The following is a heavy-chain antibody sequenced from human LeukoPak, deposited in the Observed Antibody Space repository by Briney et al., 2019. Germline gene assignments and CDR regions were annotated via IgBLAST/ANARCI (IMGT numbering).Heavy chain of an antibody. J-gene: IGHJ4*02. CDR3: AKGFPWYVLSY. Sequence: PGGSLRLSCAASGFTFSSYGMHWVRQAPGKGLEWVAVISYDGSNKYYADSVKGRFTISRDNSKNTLYLQMNSLRAEDTAVYYCAKGFPWYVLSYWGQGTLVTVSS. CDR2: ISYDGSNK. V-gene: IGHV3-30*18. D-gene: IGHD6-13*01. CDR1: GFTFSSYG.